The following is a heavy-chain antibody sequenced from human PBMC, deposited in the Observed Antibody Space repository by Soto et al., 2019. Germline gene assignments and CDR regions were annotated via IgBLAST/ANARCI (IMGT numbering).Heavy chain of an antibody. V-gene: IGHV4-4*07. CDR2: IYTSGST. D-gene: IGHD2-2*01. J-gene: IGHJ6*02. CDR3: ARGNCSSPNCYSFSGYYGMDV. Sequence: SETLSLTCTVSGASISGYFWSWIRQPAGKGLEWIGRIYTSGSTDYNPSLESRVTMSLDTSKNQFSLKLTSVTAADTALYYCARGNCSSPNCYSFSGYYGMDVWGQGTTVTVSS. CDR1: GASISGYF.